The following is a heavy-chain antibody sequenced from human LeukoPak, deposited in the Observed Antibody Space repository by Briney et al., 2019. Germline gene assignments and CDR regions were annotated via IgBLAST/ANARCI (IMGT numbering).Heavy chain of an antibody. Sequence: XXRSLRLSCAXSGFTFDDYAMHWVRHAPGKGLEWVSGISWNSGSIGYADSVKGRFTISRDNAKNSLYLQMNSLRAEDTALYYCAKDRLAAAGTGLGYWGQGTLVTVSS. V-gene: IGHV3-9*01. D-gene: IGHD6-13*01. CDR3: AKDRLAAAGTGLGY. J-gene: IGHJ4*02. CDR1: GFTFDDYA. CDR2: ISWNSGSI.